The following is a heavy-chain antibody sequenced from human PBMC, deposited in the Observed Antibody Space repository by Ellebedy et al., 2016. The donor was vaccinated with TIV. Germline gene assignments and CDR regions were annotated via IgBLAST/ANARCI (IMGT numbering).Heavy chain of an antibody. D-gene: IGHD1-26*01. J-gene: IGHJ4*02. Sequence: SETLSLXXTVSGGSISSGGYYWNWIRLPPGKGLEWIGELNHSGSTYYNPSLKSRVSMSVDTSRNQFSLKLNSLTAADTAVYFCARGRGGSYSIPFDVWGQGALVTVSS. V-gene: IGHV4-39*07. CDR1: GGSISSGGYY. CDR2: LNHSGST. CDR3: ARGRGGSYSIPFDV.